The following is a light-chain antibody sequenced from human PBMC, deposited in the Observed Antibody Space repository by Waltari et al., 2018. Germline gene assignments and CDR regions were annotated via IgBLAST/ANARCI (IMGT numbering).Light chain of an antibody. CDR2: SND. CDR3: TSWDGGLNGWV. CDR1: SSNIGSNT. V-gene: IGLV1-44*01. Sequence: QSVLTLPPSESGTPGQRVTISCSGGSSNIGSNTVNCYQQFAGTAPRLFIYSNDQRPPGVPDRFSGSKSGTSASLAISGLQSEDEADYYCTSWDGGLNGWVFGGGTKLTVL. J-gene: IGLJ3*02.